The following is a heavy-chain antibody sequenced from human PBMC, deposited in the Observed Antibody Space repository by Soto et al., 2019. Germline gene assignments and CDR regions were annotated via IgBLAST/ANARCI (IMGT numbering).Heavy chain of an antibody. CDR2: ISGSGGST. Sequence: GSLRLSCASSGFTFSSYAMSWVRQAPGTGLEWVSAISGSGGSTYYADSVKGRFTISRDNSKNTLYLQMNSLRAEDTAVYYCAKDRASIAADAHNYYYYYYMDVWGKGTTVTVSS. CDR1: GFTFSSYA. J-gene: IGHJ6*03. D-gene: IGHD6-6*01. V-gene: IGHV3-23*01. CDR3: AKDRASIAADAHNYYYYYYMDV.